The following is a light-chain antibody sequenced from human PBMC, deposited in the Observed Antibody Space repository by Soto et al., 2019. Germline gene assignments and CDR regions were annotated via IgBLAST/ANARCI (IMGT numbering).Light chain of an antibody. CDR3: QQFDRSRPSST. CDR1: QSVSSNY. J-gene: IGKJ1*01. CDR2: GAS. V-gene: IGKV3-20*01. Sequence: ETVLTQSPGTLSLSPGERATLSCRASQSVSSNYLAWYQHIPGQAPRLLIYGASTRATGIPDRFSGSGSGTDFALTISRLEPEDFAGYYCQQFDRSRPSSTLGQGTKVESK.